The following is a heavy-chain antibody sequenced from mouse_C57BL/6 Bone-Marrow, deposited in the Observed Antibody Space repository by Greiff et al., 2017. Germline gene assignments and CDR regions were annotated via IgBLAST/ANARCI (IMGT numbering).Heavy chain of an antibody. J-gene: IGHJ3*01. D-gene: IGHD2-13*01. CDR2: ISSGGDYI. Sequence: VQLKESVEGLVKPGGSLKLSCAASGFTFSSYAMSWVRQTPEKRLEWVAYISSGGDYIYYADTVKGRFTISRDNARKTLYLQMSSLKSEDTAMYYCTRDLSDWGFAYWGQGTLVTVSA. CDR1: GFTFSSYA. V-gene: IGHV5-9-1*02. CDR3: TRDLSDWGFAY.